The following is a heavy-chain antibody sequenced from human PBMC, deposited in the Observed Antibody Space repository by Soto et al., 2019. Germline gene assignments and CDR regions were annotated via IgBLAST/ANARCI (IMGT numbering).Heavy chain of an antibody. J-gene: IGHJ3*02. D-gene: IGHD6-13*01. CDR3: ERVARAAGTSDAFDI. CDR2: ISYDGSNK. Sequence: QVQLVESGGGVVQPGSSLRLSCAASGFTFSSYAMHWVRQAPGKGLEWVAVISYDGSNKYYADSVKGRFTISRDNSKNTMYLQMNSLRAEDTAVYYCERVARAAGTSDAFDIWGQGTMVTVSS. V-gene: IGHV3-30-3*01. CDR1: GFTFSSYA.